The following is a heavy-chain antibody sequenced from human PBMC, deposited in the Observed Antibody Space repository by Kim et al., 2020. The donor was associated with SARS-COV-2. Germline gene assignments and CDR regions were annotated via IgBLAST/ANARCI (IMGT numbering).Heavy chain of an antibody. Sequence: SETLSLTCTVSGGSISSGSYYWSWIRQPAGKGLEWIGRIYTSGSTNYNPSLKSRGTISVDTSKNQFSLKLSSVTAADTAVYYCARDPHRYCTNCVCYESYYYYGMDVWGQAATVTVSS. CDR3: ARDPHRYCTNCVCYESYYYYGMDV. CDR1: GGSISSGSYY. V-gene: IGHV4-61*02. CDR2: IYTSGST. J-gene: IGHJ6*02. D-gene: IGHD2-8*01.